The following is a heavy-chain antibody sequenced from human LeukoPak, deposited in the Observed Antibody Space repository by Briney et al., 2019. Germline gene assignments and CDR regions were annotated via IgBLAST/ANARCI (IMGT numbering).Heavy chain of an antibody. CDR3: ARGDILTGYLDY. V-gene: IGHV1-18*01. CDR2: ISAYNGNT. J-gene: IGHJ4*02. Sequence: ASVKVSCKASGYTCTSYGISWVRQATGQGLEWMGWISAYNGNTNYAQKLQGRVTMTTDTSTSTAYMELRSLRSDDTAVYYCARGDILTGYLDYWGQGTLVTVSS. CDR1: GYTCTSYG. D-gene: IGHD3-9*01.